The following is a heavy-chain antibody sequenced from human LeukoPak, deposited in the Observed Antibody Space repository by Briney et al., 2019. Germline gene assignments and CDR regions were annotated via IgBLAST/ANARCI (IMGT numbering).Heavy chain of an antibody. CDR2: ISGSGDST. CDR1: GFTFSRYA. J-gene: IGHJ4*02. Sequence: GGSLRLSCAGSGFTFSRYAMSWVRQAPGKGLDWVSGISGSGDSTYSADSVKGRFTISRDNSKNTLYPQMNSLRAEDTAVYYCAKDLDDRNWGQGTLVTVSS. V-gene: IGHV3-23*01. CDR3: AKDLDDRN. D-gene: IGHD3-16*01.